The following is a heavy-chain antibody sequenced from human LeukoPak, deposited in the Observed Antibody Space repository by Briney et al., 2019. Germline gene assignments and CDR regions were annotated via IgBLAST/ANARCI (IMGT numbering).Heavy chain of an antibody. D-gene: IGHD3-3*01. CDR2: ISYDGSNK. Sequence: GRSLRLSCAASGFTFSSYAMHWVRQAPGKGLEWVAVISYDGSNKYYADSVKGRFTISRDNAKNSLYLQMNSLRAEDTAVYYCARGGRFLEWLSLDVWGKGTTVTVSS. V-gene: IGHV3-30*07. CDR1: GFTFSSYA. J-gene: IGHJ6*04. CDR3: ARGGRFLEWLSLDV.